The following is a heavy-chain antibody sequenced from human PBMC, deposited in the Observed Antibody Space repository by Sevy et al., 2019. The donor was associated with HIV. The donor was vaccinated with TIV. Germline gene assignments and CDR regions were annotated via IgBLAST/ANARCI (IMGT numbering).Heavy chain of an antibody. CDR1: GYTFTNYY. D-gene: IGHD3-22*01. J-gene: IGHJ4*02. V-gene: IGHV1-46*01. CDR2: INPSGGST. CDR3: ARVYYYDYSGPGY. Sequence: GASVKVSCKASGYTFTNYYIHWVRQAPGQGLEWMGLINPSGGSTSYAQKFQGRVTMTRDTSTSTVYMKLSSLRSDDTGVYYCARVYYYDYSGPGYWGQGTLVTVSS.